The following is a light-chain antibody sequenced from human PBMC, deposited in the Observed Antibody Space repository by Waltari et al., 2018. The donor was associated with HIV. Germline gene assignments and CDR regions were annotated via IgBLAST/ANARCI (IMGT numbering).Light chain of an antibody. CDR1: QSVLYSSTNKNY. CDR3: QQYYSTPLT. J-gene: IGKJ4*01. V-gene: IGKV4-1*01. Sequence: DIVMTLSPNSLAVSLVERATINCKSSQSVLYSSTNKNYLAWDQQKPGQPPKLLIYWAATRESGVPDRFSGSGSGTDFTLTISSLQAEDVAVYYCQQYYSTPLTFGGGTKVEIK. CDR2: WAA.